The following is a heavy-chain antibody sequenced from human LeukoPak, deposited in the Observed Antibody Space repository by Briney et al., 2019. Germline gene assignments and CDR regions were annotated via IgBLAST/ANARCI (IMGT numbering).Heavy chain of an antibody. CDR1: GYSISSGYY. J-gene: IGHJ4*02. D-gene: IGHD3-22*01. Sequence: SETLSLTCAVSGYSISSGYYWGWIRQPPGQGLEWIGSIYHSGSTYYNPSLKSRVTISVDTSKNQFSLKLSSVTAADTAVYYCARHQRMGRITMIAVGGLDYWGQGTLVTVSS. CDR2: IYHSGST. CDR3: ARHQRMGRITMIAVGGLDY. V-gene: IGHV4-38-2*01.